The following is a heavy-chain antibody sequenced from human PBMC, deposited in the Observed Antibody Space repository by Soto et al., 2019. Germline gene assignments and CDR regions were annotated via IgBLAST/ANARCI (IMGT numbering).Heavy chain of an antibody. V-gene: IGHV4-61*01. Sequence: SETLSLTCTVSGGSVSSGSYYWSWIRQPPGKGLEWIGYTYYSGSTNYNPSLKSRVTISVDTSKNQFSLKLSSVTAADTAVYYCARGSLELVPAANEDYYYGMDVWGQGTKVTVSS. CDR2: TYYSGST. CDR1: GGSVSSGSYY. D-gene: IGHD2-2*01. J-gene: IGHJ6*02. CDR3: ARGSLELVPAANEDYYYGMDV.